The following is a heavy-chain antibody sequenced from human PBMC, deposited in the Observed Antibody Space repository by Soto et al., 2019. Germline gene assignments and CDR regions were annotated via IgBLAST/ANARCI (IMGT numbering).Heavy chain of an antibody. CDR1: GYTLTELS. CDR2: FDPEDGET. D-gene: IGHD3-22*01. CDR3: AKFYGYYDSSGYSPGYYYGMDV. V-gene: IGHV1-24*01. J-gene: IGHJ6*02. Sequence: GASVKVSCKVSGYTLTELSMHWVRQAPGKGLEWMGGFDPEDGETIYAQKFQGRVTMTEDTSTDTAYMELSSLRSEDTAVYYCAKFYGYYDSSGYSPGYYYGMDVWGQGTTVTVSS.